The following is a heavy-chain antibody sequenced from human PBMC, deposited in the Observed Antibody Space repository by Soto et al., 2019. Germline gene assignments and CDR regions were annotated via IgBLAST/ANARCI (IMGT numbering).Heavy chain of an antibody. CDR1: GDSVSSNSAA. D-gene: IGHD3-3*01. CDR2: TYYRSKWYN. V-gene: IGHV6-1*01. Sequence: SQTLSLTCAISGDSVSSNSAAWNWIRQSPSRGLEWLGRTYYRSKWYNDYAVSVKSRITINPDTSKNQFSLHLISVTAADTAVYFCARGGVVTRHFDSWGQGTLVTVSS. CDR3: ARGGVVTRHFDS. J-gene: IGHJ4*02.